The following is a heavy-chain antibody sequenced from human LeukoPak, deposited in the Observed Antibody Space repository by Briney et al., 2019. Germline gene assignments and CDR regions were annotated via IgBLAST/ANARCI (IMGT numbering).Heavy chain of an antibody. J-gene: IGHJ4*02. CDR3: ARDRSTGITGTSGYFDY. CDR1: GGSISSGDYY. D-gene: IGHD1-7*01. Sequence: SETLSLTCTVSGGSISSGDYYWSWIRQPPGKGLEWIGYIYYSGSTYYNPSLKSRVTISVDTSKNQFSLKLSSVTAADTAVYYCARDRSTGITGTSGYFDYWGQGTLVTVSS. V-gene: IGHV4-30-4*08. CDR2: IYYSGST.